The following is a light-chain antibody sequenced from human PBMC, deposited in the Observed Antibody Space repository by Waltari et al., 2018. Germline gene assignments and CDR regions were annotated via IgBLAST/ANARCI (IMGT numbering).Light chain of an antibody. CDR1: PYMSRY. CDR2: EAS. V-gene: IGKV1-39*01. CDR3: QQSYSSPWT. J-gene: IGKJ1*01. Sequence: DIQMTQSPSSLSASVGDRVSITCRATPYMSRYLNWYQQKPGEAPKLLLYEASSSQSGVPSRFSGSGSGTHFTLSISSLQPEDFAIYYCQQSYSSPWTFGQGTKVEI.